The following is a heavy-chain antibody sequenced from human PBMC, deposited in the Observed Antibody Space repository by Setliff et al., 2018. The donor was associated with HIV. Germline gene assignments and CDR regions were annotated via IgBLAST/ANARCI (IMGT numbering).Heavy chain of an antibody. V-gene: IGHV4-61*09. Sequence: SETLSLTCTVSGGSISSGSYYWSWIRQPAGKGLEWIGHIYTGGSTNYNPSLKSRLTISVDTSENQFSLKLSSVTAADMAVYYCARGRLGGYTYGSPPAFFDIWGQGTMVTVSS. CDR1: GGSISSGSYY. CDR3: ARGRLGGYTYGSPPAFFDI. CDR2: IYTGGST. D-gene: IGHD5-18*01. J-gene: IGHJ3*02.